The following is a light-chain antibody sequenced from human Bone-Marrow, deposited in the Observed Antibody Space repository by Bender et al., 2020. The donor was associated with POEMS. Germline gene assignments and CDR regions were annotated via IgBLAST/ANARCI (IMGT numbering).Light chain of an antibody. CDR1: VLPDKY. CDR2: EDN. V-gene: IGLV3-10*01. CDR3: FSTDNSGDHRGL. Sequence: SSELTQPPSLSVSPGQTARITCSGDVLPDKYFCWYHQRSGQAPVLVIYEDNKRPAGTPERFSGSTSGTLATLTISRAQVEDEADYYCFSTDNSGDHRGLFGGGTKLTVL. J-gene: IGLJ2*01.